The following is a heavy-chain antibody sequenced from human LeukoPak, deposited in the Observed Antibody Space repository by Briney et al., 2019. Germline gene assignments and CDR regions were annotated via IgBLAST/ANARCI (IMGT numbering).Heavy chain of an antibody. CDR1: GFTFSSYE. CDR3: AKDPYYYDSSGYHQSPFDY. V-gene: IGHV3-48*03. CDR2: ISSSGSTI. Sequence: GGSLRLSCAASGFTFSSYEMNWVRRAPGKGLEWVSYISSSGSTIYYADSVKGRFTISRDNSKNTLYLQMNSLRAEDTAVYYCAKDPYYYDSSGYHQSPFDYWGQGTLVTVSS. J-gene: IGHJ4*02. D-gene: IGHD3-22*01.